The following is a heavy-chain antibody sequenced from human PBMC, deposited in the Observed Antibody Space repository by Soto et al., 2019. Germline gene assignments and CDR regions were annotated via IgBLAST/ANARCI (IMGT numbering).Heavy chain of an antibody. Sequence: GGSLRLSCAASGFTFSSYGMHWVRQAPGKGLEWVAFIRYNGSNKYYADSVKGRFTISRDNAKNSLYLQMNSLRAEDTAVYYCASHPRDSSGYWYYFDYWGQGTLVTVS. V-gene: IGHV3-30*02. CDR1: GFTFSSYG. CDR3: ASHPRDSSGYWYYFDY. D-gene: IGHD3-22*01. J-gene: IGHJ4*02. CDR2: IRYNGSNK.